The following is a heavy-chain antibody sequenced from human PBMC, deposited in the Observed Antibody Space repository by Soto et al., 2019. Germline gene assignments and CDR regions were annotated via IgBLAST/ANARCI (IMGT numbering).Heavy chain of an antibody. Sequence: QVQLVESGGGVVQPGRSLRLSCAASGFTFSSYAMHWVRQAPGKGLEWVAVISYDGSNKYYADSVKGRFTISRDNSKNPLYLQMNSLRAEDSAVYYCARDSEGQFDYWGQGTLVTVSS. CDR1: GFTFSSYA. CDR2: ISYDGSNK. CDR3: ARDSEGQFDY. V-gene: IGHV3-30-3*01. J-gene: IGHJ4*02.